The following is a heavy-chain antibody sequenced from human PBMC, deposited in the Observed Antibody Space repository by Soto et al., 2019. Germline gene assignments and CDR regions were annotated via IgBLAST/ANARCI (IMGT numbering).Heavy chain of an antibody. CDR2: IYWNDDR. Sequence: QITLKESGPTLVTPTQTLTLTCTFSGFSLTTSGLGVGWIRQPPGKALEWLALIYWNDDRRYNPSLKNGLTITKDTSKNQVVLTMTNMDPVDTGTYYCAYKSPLGANFDYWGQGTLVTVSS. D-gene: IGHD1-26*01. J-gene: IGHJ4*02. CDR1: GFSLTTSGLG. CDR3: AYKSPLGANFDY. V-gene: IGHV2-5*01.